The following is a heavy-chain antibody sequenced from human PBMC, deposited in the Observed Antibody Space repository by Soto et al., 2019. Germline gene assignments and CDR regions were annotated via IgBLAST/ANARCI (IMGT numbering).Heavy chain of an antibody. CDR2: INPNSGGT. CDR1: GYTFTGYY. J-gene: IGHJ5*02. D-gene: IGHD2-2*01. Sequence: ASVNVSCKASGYTFTGYYMHWVRQAPGQGLEWMGWINPNSGGTNYAQKFQGWVTMTRDTSISTAYMELSRLRSDDTAVYYCARSWPICSSTSCYAGVWFDPWGQGTLVTVSS. V-gene: IGHV1-2*04. CDR3: ARSWPICSSTSCYAGVWFDP.